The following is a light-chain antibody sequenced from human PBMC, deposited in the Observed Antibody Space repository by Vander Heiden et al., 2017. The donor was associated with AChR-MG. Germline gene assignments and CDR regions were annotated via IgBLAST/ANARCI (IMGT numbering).Light chain of an antibody. CDR1: SKAIGGYND. J-gene: IGLJ1*01. V-gene: IGLV2-14*01. CDR3: SSYTSTSTSYA. Sequence: SALPPPASVSASPGQSITISCTGSSKAIGGYNDVAWYQQHPGKAPKLMIYDVSKRPSGVSSRFSGSRSGNTASLTISGLQAEDEADYYCSSYTSTSTSYAFGTGTKVTVL. CDR2: DVS.